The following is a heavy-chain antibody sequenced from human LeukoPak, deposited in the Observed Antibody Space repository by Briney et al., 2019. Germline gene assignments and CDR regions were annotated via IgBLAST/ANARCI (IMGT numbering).Heavy chain of an antibody. D-gene: IGHD3-3*01. CDR1: GFTFSSYA. J-gene: IGHJ4*02. Sequence: GGSPRLSCAASGFTFSSYAMSWVRQAPGKGLEWVSAISGSGGSTYYADSVKGRFNISRDNSKSTLYLQMNSLRAEDTAVYYCAKIPLYYDFWSGYYPGEDYWGQGTLVTVSS. CDR2: ISGSGGST. V-gene: IGHV3-23*01. CDR3: AKIPLYYDFWSGYYPGEDY.